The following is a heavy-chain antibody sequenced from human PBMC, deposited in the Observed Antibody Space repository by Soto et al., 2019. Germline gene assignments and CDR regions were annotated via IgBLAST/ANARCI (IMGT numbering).Heavy chain of an antibody. CDR2: IYYNVNT. D-gene: IGHD5-12*01. J-gene: IGHJ4*02. V-gene: IGHV4-59*12. CDR3: ARARRDGYNDY. Sequence: SETLSLTCTVSGGSISSYYWSWIRQPPGKGLEWIGYIYYNVNTNYNPSLKSRVTISVDTSKNQFSLKLSSVTAADTAVYYCARARRDGYNDYWGQGTLVTVSS. CDR1: GGSISSYY.